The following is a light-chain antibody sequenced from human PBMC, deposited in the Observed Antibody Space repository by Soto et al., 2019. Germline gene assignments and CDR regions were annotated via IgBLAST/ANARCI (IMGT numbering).Light chain of an antibody. V-gene: IGKV3D-20*02. J-gene: IGKJ5*01. CDR1: QSVTSNY. CDR3: QQRSNSIT. CDR2: GAS. Sequence: EIVLTQSPCTLSLSPGERATLSCRASQSVTSNYLAWYQQKPGQAPRLLMYGASSRATGIPDRFRGSGSGTDFTLTISSLEPEDFAVYYCQQRSNSITFGQGTRLEIK.